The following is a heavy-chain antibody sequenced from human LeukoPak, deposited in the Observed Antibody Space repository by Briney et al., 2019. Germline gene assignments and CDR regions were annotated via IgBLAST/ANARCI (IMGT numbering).Heavy chain of an antibody. Sequence: GGSLRLSCAASGFTFSSYAMHWVRQAPGKGLEWVAVISYDGSNKYYADSVKGRFTISRDNSKNTLYLQMNSLRAEDTAVYYCLPEEFDPWGQGTLVTVSS. CDR2: ISYDGSNK. CDR3: LPEEFDP. J-gene: IGHJ5*02. V-gene: IGHV3-30*04. CDR1: GFTFSSYA.